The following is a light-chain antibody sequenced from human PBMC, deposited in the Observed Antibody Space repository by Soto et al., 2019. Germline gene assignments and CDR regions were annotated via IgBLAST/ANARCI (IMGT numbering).Light chain of an antibody. CDR3: HPYGSSRT. V-gene: IGKV1-5*01. CDR2: DAS. CDR1: QPISSW. Sequence: DIQMTQSPPTLSASVGDRVTITCRASQPISSWLAWYHQKPGKAPKLLIYDASNLESGVPSRFSGSGSGTDFTLTINRLEPEDFAVYYCHPYGSSRTFGQGTKVDIK. J-gene: IGKJ1*01.